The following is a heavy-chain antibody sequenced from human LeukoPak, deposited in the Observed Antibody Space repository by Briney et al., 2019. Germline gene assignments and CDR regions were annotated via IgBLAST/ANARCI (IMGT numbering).Heavy chain of an antibody. CDR2: ISSSGSTI. D-gene: IGHD5-12*01. CDR3: AREGGYSGYEAFDY. V-gene: IGHV3-48*03. CDR1: GFTFSSYE. Sequence: GGSLRLSCAASGFTFSSYEMNWVRQAPGKGLEWVSYISSSGSTIYYADSVKGRFTISRDNAKSSLYLQMNSLRAEDTAVYYCAREGGYSGYEAFDYWGQGTLVTVSS. J-gene: IGHJ4*02.